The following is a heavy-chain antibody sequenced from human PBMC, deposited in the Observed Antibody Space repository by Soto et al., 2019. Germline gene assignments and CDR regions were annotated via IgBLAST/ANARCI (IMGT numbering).Heavy chain of an antibody. CDR1: GFTFSSYA. J-gene: IGHJ4*02. CDR3: AKPKLYDFWSGYFDY. CDR2: ISGSGGST. Sequence: QAGGSLRLSCAASGFTFSSYAMSWVRQAPGKGLEWVSAISGSGGSTYYADSVKGRFTISRDNSKNTLYLQMNSLRAEDTAVYYCAKPKLYDFWSGYFDYWGQGTLVTVSS. D-gene: IGHD3-3*01. V-gene: IGHV3-23*01.